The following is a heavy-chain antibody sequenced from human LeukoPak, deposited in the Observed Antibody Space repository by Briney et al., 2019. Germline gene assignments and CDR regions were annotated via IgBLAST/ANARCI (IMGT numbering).Heavy chain of an antibody. J-gene: IGHJ4*02. CDR2: ISSSGSNI. CDR1: GFTFSTYE. D-gene: IGHD2/OR15-2a*01. V-gene: IGHV3-48*03. CDR3: ARDLYLDY. Sequence: GGSLRLSCVPSGFTFSTYEMSWVRQAPGKGLEWVSYISSSGSNIYYADSVKGRVTVSRDNAKNSLYLQMNSLRAEDTAVYYCARDLYLDYWGQGTLVTVSS.